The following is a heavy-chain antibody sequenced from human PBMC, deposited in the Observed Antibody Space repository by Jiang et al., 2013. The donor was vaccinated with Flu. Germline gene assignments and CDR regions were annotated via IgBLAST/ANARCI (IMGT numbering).Heavy chain of an antibody. CDR3: ARMSGHWFDP. D-gene: IGHD3-3*01. CDR2: IYSSGST. J-gene: IGHJ5*02. CDR1: GGSISGYY. V-gene: IGHV4-4*07. Sequence: GLVKPSDTLSLICTVSGGSISGYYWNWMRQPAGKGLEWIGRIYSSGSTNYNPSLKSRVTMSVDTAKNHFSLILTSVTAADTAVYYCARMSGHWFDPWGQGTLVTVSS.